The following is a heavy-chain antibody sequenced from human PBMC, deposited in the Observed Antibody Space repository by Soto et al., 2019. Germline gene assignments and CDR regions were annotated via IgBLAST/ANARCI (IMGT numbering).Heavy chain of an antibody. J-gene: IGHJ6*03. CDR1: GGSISSSSYY. V-gene: IGHV4-39*01. CDR3: ARPGKGFYYYYYMDV. CDR2: IYYSGST. Sequence: QLQLQESGPGLVKPSETLSLTCTVSGGSISSSSYYWGWIRQPPGKGLEWIGTIYYSGSTYYNPSLKSRVTISVHTSKNQFSLKLSSVTAADTAVYYCARPGKGFYYYYYMDVWGKGTTVTVSS. D-gene: IGHD1-26*01.